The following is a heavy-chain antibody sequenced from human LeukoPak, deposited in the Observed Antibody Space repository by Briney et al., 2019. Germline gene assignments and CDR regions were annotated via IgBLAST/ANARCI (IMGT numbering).Heavy chain of an antibody. V-gene: IGHV1-69*04. CDR3: ARETGPGRDFDY. CDR2: FIPIVGIA. D-gene: IGHD3-10*01. J-gene: IGHJ4*02. CDR1: GGSFSSYA. Sequence: ASVKLSCKASGGSFSSYAVSWLRRAPGQGLEWMGRFIPIVGIANYAQKFQGRVTITADKSTSTDYMELSSLRSEDTAVYYCARETGPGRDFDYWGQGTLVTVSS.